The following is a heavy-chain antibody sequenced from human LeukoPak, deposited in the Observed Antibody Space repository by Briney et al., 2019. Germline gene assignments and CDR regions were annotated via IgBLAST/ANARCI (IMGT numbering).Heavy chain of an antibody. D-gene: IGHD2/OR15-2a*01. CDR2: IYSGGDT. J-gene: IGHJ4*02. V-gene: IGHV3-53*04. CDR1: GVTVSSDY. Sequence: GGSLRLSCAVSGVTVSSDYMSWVRQAPGKGLEWVSLIYSGGDTYYADSVKGRCTISRHISQNTLYLQMNSLRPEDTAIYYCASRMTFGGPGTLVTVPS. CDR3: ASRMTF.